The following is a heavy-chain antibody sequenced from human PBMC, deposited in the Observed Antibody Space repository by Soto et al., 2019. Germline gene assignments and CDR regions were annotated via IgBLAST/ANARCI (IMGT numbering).Heavy chain of an antibody. J-gene: IGHJ4*02. CDR3: ARGHSTGLHYFDY. CDR2: IGFAGNNT. D-gene: IGHD6-19*01. V-gene: IGHV3-33*01. Sequence: QVQLVESGGGVVQPGRSLRLSCVASGFPFDSYGIHWVRRAPGKGLELVATIGFAGNNTYYAESVKGRFTISRDNSKNTLYLNINSLKVDETAMYYCARGHSTGLHYFDYCGRGTMFNGS. CDR1: GFPFDSYG.